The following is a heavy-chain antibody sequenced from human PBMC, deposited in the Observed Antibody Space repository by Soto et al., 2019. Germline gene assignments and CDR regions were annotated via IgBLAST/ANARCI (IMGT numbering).Heavy chain of an antibody. Sequence: ASVKVSCKASGGTFSSYTVSWVRQAPGQGLEWMGWISAYNGNTNYAQKLQGRVTMTTDTSTSTAYMELRSLRSDDTAVYYCARVCITTYYYYYYGMDVWGQGTTVTVSS. CDR1: GGTFSSYT. V-gene: IGHV1-18*01. D-gene: IGHD3-3*01. J-gene: IGHJ6*02. CDR3: ARVCITTYYYYYYGMDV. CDR2: ISAYNGNT.